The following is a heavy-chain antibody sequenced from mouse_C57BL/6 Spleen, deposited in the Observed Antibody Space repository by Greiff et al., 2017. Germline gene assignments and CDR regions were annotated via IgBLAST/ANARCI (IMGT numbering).Heavy chain of an antibody. CDR2: IYPGSGST. V-gene: IGHV1-55*01. CDR1: GYTFSSYW. CDR3: ARRTGSRDY. Sequence: QVQLQQPGAELVKPGASVKMSCKASGYTFSSYWIAWVKQTPGQGLEWIGDIYPGSGSTNYNENFKSKVTLTVDTSYSTAYMQLSSLTSEDSTVYYCARRTGSRDYWGQGTTLTAST. J-gene: IGHJ2*01. D-gene: IGHD1-1*01.